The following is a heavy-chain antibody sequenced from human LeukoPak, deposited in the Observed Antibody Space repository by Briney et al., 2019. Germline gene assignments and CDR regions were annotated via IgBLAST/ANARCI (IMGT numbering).Heavy chain of an antibody. CDR2: IGWNSGTI. Sequence: VRSLRLSCAASGFTFYDFAMHWVRQVPGKGLEWVSGIGWNSGTIVYADSVKGRFTISRDNAKNSLYLQMNSLRPEDTAFYYCAKDMGAYGDYYPRFDFWGQGILVTVSS. J-gene: IGHJ4*02. CDR1: GFTFYDFA. D-gene: IGHD4-17*01. V-gene: IGHV3-9*01. CDR3: AKDMGAYGDYYPRFDF.